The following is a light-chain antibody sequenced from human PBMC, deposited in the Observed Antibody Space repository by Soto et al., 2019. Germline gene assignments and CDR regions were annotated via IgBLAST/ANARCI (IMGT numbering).Light chain of an antibody. J-gene: IGKJ5*01. CDR2: WAS. CDR1: QSVLSNSNNKNY. CDR3: QQYHSDPIT. Sequence: DFVMTQSPDSLAVSLGERATINSKASQSVLSNSNNKNYLAWFQQKSGQPPKLLIYWASTRQSGVPDRFSGSGSATDFTLTISSLQAEDVAVYYCQQYHSDPITFGQGTRLEMK. V-gene: IGKV4-1*01.